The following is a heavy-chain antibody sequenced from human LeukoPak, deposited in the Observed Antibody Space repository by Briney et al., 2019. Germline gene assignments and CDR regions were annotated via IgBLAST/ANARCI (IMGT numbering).Heavy chain of an antibody. CDR3: ARDSSTSDIPWGNWFDP. CDR2: IYYSGST. Sequence: PSETLSLTCTVSGGSISSYYWSWIRQPPGKGLEWIWYIYYSGSTNYNPSLKSRVTISVDTSKNQFSLKLSSVTAADTAVYYCARDSSTSDIPWGNWFDPWGQGTLVTVSS. CDR1: GGSISSYY. J-gene: IGHJ5*02. V-gene: IGHV4-59*01. D-gene: IGHD2-2*01.